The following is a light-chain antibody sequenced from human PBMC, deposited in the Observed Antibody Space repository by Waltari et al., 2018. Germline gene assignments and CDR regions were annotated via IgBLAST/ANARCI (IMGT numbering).Light chain of an antibody. CDR1: QSLLHSDGKTY. Sequence: DIVMTQTPLSLSVTPGQPASISCKSSQSLLHSDGKTYLYWFLQKPGQSPQLLILEVSSRFSGMPDRFRGGGSGNDFTLKIGRVEAEDVGTYYCMQGINLWTFGQGTKVEIK. CDR3: MQGINLWT. J-gene: IGKJ1*01. V-gene: IGKV2-29*02. CDR2: EVS.